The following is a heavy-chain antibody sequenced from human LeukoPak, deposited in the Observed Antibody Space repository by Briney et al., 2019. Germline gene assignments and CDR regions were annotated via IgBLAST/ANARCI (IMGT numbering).Heavy chain of an antibody. CDR3: ARGNDFWSGSDY. V-gene: IGHV1-8*03. CDR2: MSPNSGNT. CDR1: GYTFTGYD. Sequence: ASVKVSCKASGYTFTGYDINWVRQATGQGLEWMGWMSPNSGNTGYAQKFQGRVTITRNTSISTAYMELSSLRSEDTAVYYCARGNDFWSGSDYWGQGTLVTVSS. J-gene: IGHJ4*02. D-gene: IGHD3-3*01.